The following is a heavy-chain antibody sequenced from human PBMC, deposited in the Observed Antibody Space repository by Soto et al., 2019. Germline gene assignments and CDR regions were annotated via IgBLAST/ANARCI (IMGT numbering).Heavy chain of an antibody. V-gene: IGHV3-15*01. D-gene: IGHD3-22*01. J-gene: IGHJ4*02. CDR3: TTGLSSGYYSFDF. CDR1: GFTFGDYG. CDR2: IKRETDGGTT. Sequence: PGGSLRLSCTGSGFTFGDYGMSWVRQAPGKGLEWVGRIKRETDGGTTDYAAPVKGRFTISRDDSKNTLYLQMNSLKTEDTAVYYCTTGLSSGYYSFDFWGQGTLVTVSS.